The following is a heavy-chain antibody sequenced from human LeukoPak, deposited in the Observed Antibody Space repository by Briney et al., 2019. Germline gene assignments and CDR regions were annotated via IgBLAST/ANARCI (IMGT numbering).Heavy chain of an antibody. CDR2: IYYNGNT. V-gene: IGHV4-59*01. Sequence: SETLSLTCTVSGASISSSYWSWLRQPPGKRLEWIGYIYYNGNTNSNPSLKSRVTISADTSKNQFSLNLSSVTAADTAVYYCVRGNYDNRGYSNAFDIWGQGAMVTVSS. CDR1: GASISSSY. D-gene: IGHD3-22*01. CDR3: VRGNYDNRGYSNAFDI. J-gene: IGHJ3*02.